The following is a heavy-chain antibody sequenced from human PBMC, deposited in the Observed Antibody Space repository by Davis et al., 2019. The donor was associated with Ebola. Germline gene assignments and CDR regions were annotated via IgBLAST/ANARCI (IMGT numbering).Heavy chain of an antibody. J-gene: IGHJ4*02. Sequence: ASVKVSCKASGYTFTSYDINWVRQATGQGLEWMGWISAYNGNTNYAQKLQGRVTMTTDTSTSTAYMELRSLRSDDTAVYYCARVQWELLGFDYWGQGTLVTVSS. V-gene: IGHV1-18*01. CDR1: GYTFTSYD. CDR2: ISAYNGNT. D-gene: IGHD1-26*01. CDR3: ARVQWELLGFDY.